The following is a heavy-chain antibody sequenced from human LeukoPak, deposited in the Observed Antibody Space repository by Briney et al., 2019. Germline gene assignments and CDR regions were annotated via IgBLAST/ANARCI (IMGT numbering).Heavy chain of an antibody. J-gene: IGHJ4*02. D-gene: IGHD1-26*01. CDR3: ASFSPTTATFDY. V-gene: IGHV1-46*01. Sequence: ASVKVSCKASGYSFTSYYMHWVRQAPGQGLEWMGIINPSGGSTSYAQKFQGRVTMTRDMSTSTAYMELTSLRSDDTAVYYCASFSPTTATFDYWGQGTLVTVSS. CDR2: INPSGGST. CDR1: GYSFTSYY.